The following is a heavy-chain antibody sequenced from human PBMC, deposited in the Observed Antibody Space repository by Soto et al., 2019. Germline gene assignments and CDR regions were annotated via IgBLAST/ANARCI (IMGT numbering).Heavy chain of an antibody. J-gene: IGHJ4*02. CDR1: GGSISSGDYY. V-gene: IGHV4-30-4*01. CDR2: IYYSGST. Sequence: LSLTCTVSGGSISSGDYYWSWIRQPPGKGLEWIGYIYYSGSTYYNPSLKSRVTISVDTSKNQFSLKLSSVTAADTAVYYCARADSCSGGSCCPDYWGQGTLVTVSS. CDR3: ARADSCSGGSCCPDY. D-gene: IGHD2-15*01.